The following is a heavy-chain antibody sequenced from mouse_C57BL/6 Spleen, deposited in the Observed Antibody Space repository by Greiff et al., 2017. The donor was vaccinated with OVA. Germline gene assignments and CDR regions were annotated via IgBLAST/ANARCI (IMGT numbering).Heavy chain of an antibody. J-gene: IGHJ3*01. Sequence: EVQLVESGPGLVKPSQSLSLTCSVTGYSITSGYYWNWIRQFPGNKLEWMGYISYDGSNNYNPSLKNRISITRDTSKNQFFLKLNSVTTEDTATYYCAREKDSSGLAWFAYWGQGTLVTVSA. CDR1: GYSITSGYY. CDR3: AREKDSSGLAWFAY. V-gene: IGHV3-6*01. D-gene: IGHD3-2*02. CDR2: ISYDGSN.